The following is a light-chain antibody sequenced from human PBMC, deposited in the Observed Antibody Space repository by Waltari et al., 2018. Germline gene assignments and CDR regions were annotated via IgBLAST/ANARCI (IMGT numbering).Light chain of an antibody. CDR3: QQYDKSPLT. Sequence: MLTQTPDTLSLSSGERATLSCRASPNVSSNYLAWYQQKSGLAPRLLIYGASNRATGIPDRFSGSGSGTDFTLTINSLEPEDFAIYYCQQYDKSPLTFGGGTKVEIK. CDR1: PNVSSNY. V-gene: IGKV3-20*01. J-gene: IGKJ4*01. CDR2: GAS.